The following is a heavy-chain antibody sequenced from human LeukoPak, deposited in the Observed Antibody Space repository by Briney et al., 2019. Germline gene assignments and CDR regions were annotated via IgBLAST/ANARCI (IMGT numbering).Heavy chain of an antibody. CDR2: INAGNGNT. J-gene: IGHJ5*02. V-gene: IGHV1-3*01. D-gene: IGHD3-22*01. CDR1: GYTFTSYA. CDR3: ARGGSGYDWFDP. Sequence: GASVKVSCKASGYTFTSYAMHWVRQAPGQRLEWMGWINAGNGNTKYSQKFQGRVTITRDTSENTAYMELSSLRSEDTAVYYCARGGSGYDWFDPWGQGTLVTVSS.